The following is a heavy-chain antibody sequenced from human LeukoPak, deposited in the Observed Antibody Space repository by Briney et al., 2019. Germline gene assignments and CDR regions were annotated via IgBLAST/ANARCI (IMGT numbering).Heavy chain of an antibody. D-gene: IGHD6-13*01. Sequence: PSETPSLTCTVSGGPISSYYWSWIRQPPGKGLEWIGYIYYSGSTNYNPSLKSRVTISVDTSKNQFSLKLSSVTAADTAVYYCARRSIAAAPTDAFDIWGQGTMVTVSS. CDR3: ARRSIAAAPTDAFDI. CDR1: GGPISSYY. CDR2: IYYSGST. J-gene: IGHJ3*02. V-gene: IGHV4-59*01.